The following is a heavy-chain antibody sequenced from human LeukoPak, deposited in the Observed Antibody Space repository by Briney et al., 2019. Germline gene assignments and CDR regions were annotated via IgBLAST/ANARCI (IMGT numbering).Heavy chain of an antibody. CDR1: GFTFSSYS. V-gene: IGHV3-21*04. CDR2: ISSSSYI. Sequence: PGGSLRLSCAASGFTFSSYSMNWVRQAPGKGLEWVSSISSSSYIYYADSVKGRFTISRDNAKNSLYLQMNSLRAEDTAVYYCARDLYSNYGNWFDPWGQGTLVTVSS. J-gene: IGHJ5*02. CDR3: ARDLYSNYGNWFDP. D-gene: IGHD4-11*01.